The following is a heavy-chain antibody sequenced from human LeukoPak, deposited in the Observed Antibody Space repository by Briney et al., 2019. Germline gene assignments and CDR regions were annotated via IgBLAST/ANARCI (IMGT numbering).Heavy chain of an antibody. V-gene: IGHV1-2*03. CDR3: ARDRAKDFWSGYPNWFDP. D-gene: IGHD3-3*01. CDR2: INPNSGGT. J-gene: IGHJ5*02. CDR1: GYTFTGYY. Sequence: LGASVKVSCKASGYTFTGYYMHWVRQAPGQGLEWMGWINPNSGGTNYAQKLQGRVTMTTDTSTSTAYMELRSLRSDDTAVYYCARDRAKDFWSGYPNWFDPWGQGTLVTVSS.